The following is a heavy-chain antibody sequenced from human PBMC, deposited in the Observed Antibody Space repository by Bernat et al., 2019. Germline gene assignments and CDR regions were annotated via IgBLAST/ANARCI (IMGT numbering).Heavy chain of an antibody. CDR2: INAGNGNT. CDR1: GYTFTSYA. D-gene: IGHD3-9*01. Sequence: QVQLVQSGAEVKKPGASVKVSCKASGYTFTSYAMHWVRQAPGQRLEWMGWINAGNGNTKYSQKFQGRVTITRDTSASTAYMELSSLRSEDTAVYYCARFRILTGYPFDYWGQGTLVTVSS. CDR3: ARFRILTGYPFDY. J-gene: IGHJ4*02. V-gene: IGHV1-3*01.